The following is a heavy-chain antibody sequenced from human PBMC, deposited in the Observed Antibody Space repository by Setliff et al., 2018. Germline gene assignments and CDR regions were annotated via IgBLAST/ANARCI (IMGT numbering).Heavy chain of an antibody. CDR3: ARVGGYASAWHGIEAFDI. D-gene: IGHD6-19*01. V-gene: IGHV1-2*02. CDR2: INANTGGT. CDR1: GYTFNSYG. J-gene: IGHJ3*02. Sequence: GASVKVSCKASGYTFNSYGISWVRQAPGQGLEWMGWINANTGGTREVQKFQGRVTMTRDTSIDTAYMEVNRLTYDDTAVYYCARVGGYASAWHGIEAFDIWGQGTKVTVSS.